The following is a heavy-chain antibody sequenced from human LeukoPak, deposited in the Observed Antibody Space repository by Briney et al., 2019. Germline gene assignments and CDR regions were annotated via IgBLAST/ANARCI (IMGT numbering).Heavy chain of an antibody. CDR2: IIPIFGTA. CDR1: GGTFSSYA. J-gene: IGHJ6*02. Sequence: SVKVSCKASGGTFSSYAISWVQQAPGQGLEWMGGIIPIFGTANYAQKFQGRVTITADESTSTAYMELSSLRSEDTAVYYCARVPDGTNCSGGSCYFAHYYYYGMDVWGQGTTVTVSS. D-gene: IGHD2-15*01. V-gene: IGHV1-69*13. CDR3: ARVPDGTNCSGGSCYFAHYYYYGMDV.